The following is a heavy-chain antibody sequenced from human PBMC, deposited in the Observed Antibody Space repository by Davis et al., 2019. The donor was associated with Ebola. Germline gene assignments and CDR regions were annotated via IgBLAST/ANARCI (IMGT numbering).Heavy chain of an antibody. CDR3: ARERRIVVVPAAAHYYYYGMDV. D-gene: IGHD2-2*01. V-gene: IGHV4-34*01. J-gene: IGHJ6*02. CDR2: INHSGST. Sequence: ESLKISCAASGFTVSSNYMSWIRQPPGKGLEWIGEINHSGSTNYNPSLKSRVTISVDTSKNQFSLKLSSVTAADTAVYYCARERRIVVVPAAAHYYYYGMDVWGQGTTVTVSS. CDR1: GFTVSSNY.